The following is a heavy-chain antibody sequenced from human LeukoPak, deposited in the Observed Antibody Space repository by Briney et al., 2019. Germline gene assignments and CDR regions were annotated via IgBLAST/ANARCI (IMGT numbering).Heavy chain of an antibody. CDR1: GYTFTGDW. CDR3: ARPALYCSSTVCPPYMDV. D-gene: IGHD2-2*01. CDR2: IYPGDSDT. V-gene: IGHV5-51*01. Sequence: PGESLKISCKASGYTFTGDWIGWVRQMPGKGLEWMGIIYPGDSDTKYNAPFRGQVTISADKSISTAYLQWGSLKASDTATYYCARPALYCSSTVCPPYMDVWGKGTTVTVSS. J-gene: IGHJ6*03.